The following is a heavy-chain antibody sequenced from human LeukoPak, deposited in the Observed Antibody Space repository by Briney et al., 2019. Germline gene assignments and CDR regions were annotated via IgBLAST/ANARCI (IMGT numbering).Heavy chain of an antibody. V-gene: IGHV4-34*01. CDR3: ARKPEYSNRYYYYYMDV. J-gene: IGHJ6*03. Sequence: PSETLSLTCAVYGGSFSGYYWSWIRQPPGKGLEWIGEINHSGSTNYNPFLKSRVTISVDTSKNQFSLKLSSVTAADTAVYYCARKPEYSNRYYYYYMDVWGKGTTVTVSS. CDR1: GGSFSGYY. D-gene: IGHD4-11*01. CDR2: INHSGST.